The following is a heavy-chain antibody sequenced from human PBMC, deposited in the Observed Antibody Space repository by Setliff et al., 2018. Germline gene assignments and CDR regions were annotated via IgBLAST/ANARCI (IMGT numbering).Heavy chain of an antibody. CDR3: AKDIDYGSQPTIFDY. J-gene: IGHJ4*02. D-gene: IGHD4-17*01. Sequence: HPGGSLRLSCAASGFTFSSYAMSWVRQAPGKGLEWVSAISGSGGSTYYADSVKGRFTISRDNSKNTLYLQMNSLRAEDTAVYYCAKDIDYGSQPTIFDYWGQGTLVTVSS. CDR1: GFTFSSYA. CDR2: ISGSGGST. V-gene: IGHV3-23*01.